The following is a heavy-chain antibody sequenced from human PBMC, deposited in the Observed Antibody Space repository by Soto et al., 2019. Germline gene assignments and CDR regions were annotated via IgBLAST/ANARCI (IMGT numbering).Heavy chain of an antibody. J-gene: IGHJ4*02. CDR2: VNPNNGDT. D-gene: IGHD3-10*01. CDR1: GYTFSNYD. Sequence: QVQLVQSGAELKKPGASVKVSCMASGYTFSNYDMNWVRQATGQGPEWIGWVNPNNGDTGYAQKFQGRVTLTTDISTTTAYMELTSLRSEDTAIYYCAKVSRKGSAIDFDYWGQGTLITVSS. V-gene: IGHV1-8*01. CDR3: AKVSRKGSAIDFDY.